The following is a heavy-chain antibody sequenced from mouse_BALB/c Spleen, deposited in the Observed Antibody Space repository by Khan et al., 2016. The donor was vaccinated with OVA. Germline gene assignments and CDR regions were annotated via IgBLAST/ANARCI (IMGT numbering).Heavy chain of an antibody. D-gene: IGHD1-1*01. J-gene: IGHJ2*01. V-gene: IGHV14-3*02. Sequence: VQLKESGAEFVKPGASVRLSCTASGFNIKDTYMHWVKQRPEQGLEWIGRIDPANGNTKYDPKFQGKATITADTSSNTAYLQLSSLTSEDTAVFYCATDDYGSSRYFDYWGQGTTLTVSS. CDR2: IDPANGNT. CDR1: GFNIKDTY. CDR3: ATDDYGSSRYFDY.